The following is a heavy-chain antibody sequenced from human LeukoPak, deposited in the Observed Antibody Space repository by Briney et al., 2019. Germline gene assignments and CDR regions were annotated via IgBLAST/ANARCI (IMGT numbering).Heavy chain of an antibody. V-gene: IGHV4-30-2*01. CDR2: IYHSGST. CDR1: GGSIICGGYS. CDR3: ARVGPPNAFDI. J-gene: IGHJ3*02. Sequence: PSETLSLTSAVSGGSIICGGYSWSWIRQPPGKGLEWIGYIYHSGSTYYNPSLKSRVTISVDRSKNQFSLKLSSVTAADTAVYYCARVGPPNAFDIWSQGTMVTVSS.